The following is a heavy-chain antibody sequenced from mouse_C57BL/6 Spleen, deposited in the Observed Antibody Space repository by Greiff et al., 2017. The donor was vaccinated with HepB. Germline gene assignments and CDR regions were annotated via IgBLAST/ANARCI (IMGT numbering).Heavy chain of an antibody. Sequence: PLQQSGPELVKPGASVKISCKASGYAFSSSWMNWVKQRPGKGLEWIGRIYPGDGDTNYNGKFKGKATLTADKSSSTAYMQLSSLTSEDSAVYFCARPVVAHWYFDVWGTGTTVTVSS. J-gene: IGHJ1*03. CDR1: GYAFSSSW. D-gene: IGHD1-1*01. CDR2: IYPGDGDT. V-gene: IGHV1-82*01. CDR3: ARPVVAHWYFDV.